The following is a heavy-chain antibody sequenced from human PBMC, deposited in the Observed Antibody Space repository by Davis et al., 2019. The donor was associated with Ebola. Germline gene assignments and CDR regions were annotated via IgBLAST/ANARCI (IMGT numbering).Heavy chain of an antibody. CDR3: STSSSLWYFDL. J-gene: IGHJ2*01. CDR1: GGSISSGDYY. V-gene: IGHV4-39*01. D-gene: IGHD6-13*01. Sequence: MPSETLSLTCTVSGGSISSGDYYWSWIRQPPGKGLEWIGEINHSGSTYYNPSLKSRVTISVDTSKNQFSLKLSSVTAADTAVYYCSTSSSLWYFDLWGRGTLVTVSS. CDR2: INHSGST.